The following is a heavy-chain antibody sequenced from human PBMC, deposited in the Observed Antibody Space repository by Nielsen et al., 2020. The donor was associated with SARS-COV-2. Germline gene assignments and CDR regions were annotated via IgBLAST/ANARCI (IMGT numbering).Heavy chain of an antibody. CDR2: INPTNGGT. D-gene: IGHD6-13*01. V-gene: IGHV1-46*01. Sequence: ASVKVSCKASGYTFTNNYMHWVRQAPGQGLEWMGLINPTNGGTTYAQKFLGTVTMTRDTSTSTVYMELSSLRSEDTATYFCARNLAAGSVYWGQGTLVTVSS. CDR1: GYTFTNNY. CDR3: ARNLAAGSVY. J-gene: IGHJ4*02.